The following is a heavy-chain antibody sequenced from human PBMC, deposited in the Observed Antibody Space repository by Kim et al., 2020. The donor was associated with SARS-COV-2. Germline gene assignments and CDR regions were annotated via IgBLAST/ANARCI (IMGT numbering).Heavy chain of an antibody. CDR3: ARRPGTAAAGTAHFDP. D-gene: IGHD6-13*01. J-gene: IGHJ5*02. V-gene: IGHV3-23*01. CDR2: IGGLDGGI. CDR1: GFSFGIYA. Sequence: GGSLRLSCAASGFSFGIYAMSWVRQAPGKGLEWVSTIGGLDGGIFHADSVKGRFTISRDNSKNTLYLQMTNLKTGDTATYYCARRPGTAAAGTAHFDPWGQGTRVTVSS.